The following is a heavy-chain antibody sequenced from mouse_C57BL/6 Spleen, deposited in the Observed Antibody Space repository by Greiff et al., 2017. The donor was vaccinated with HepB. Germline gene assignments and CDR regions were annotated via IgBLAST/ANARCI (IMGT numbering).Heavy chain of an antibody. V-gene: IGHV14-4*01. Sequence: EVQLQESGAELVRPGASVKLSCTASGFNIKDDYMHWVKQRPEQGLEWIGWIDPENGDTEYASKFQGKATITADTSSNTAYLQLSSLTSEDTAVYYCTRSTPYYFDYWAKAPLSQSPQ. J-gene: IGHJ2*01. CDR1: GFNIKDDY. CDR2: IDPENGDT. CDR3: TRSTPYYFDY.